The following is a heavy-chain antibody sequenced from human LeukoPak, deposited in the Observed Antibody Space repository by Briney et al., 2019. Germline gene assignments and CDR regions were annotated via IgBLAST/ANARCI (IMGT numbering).Heavy chain of an antibody. CDR2: IYPGDSDT. CDR1: GYSFASYW. Sequence: GESLKISCKGSGYSFASYWIGWVRQMTGKGLEWMGIIYPGDSDTRYSPSFQGQVTISADKSISTAYLQWSSLKASDTAMYYCAGRCASFGELLPVDYWGQGTLVTVSS. V-gene: IGHV5-51*01. CDR3: AGRCASFGELLPVDY. J-gene: IGHJ4*02. D-gene: IGHD3-10*01.